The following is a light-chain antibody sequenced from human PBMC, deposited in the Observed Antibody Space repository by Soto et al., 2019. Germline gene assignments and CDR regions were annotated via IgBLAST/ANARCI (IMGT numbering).Light chain of an antibody. CDR1: QSLLHSNGYND. V-gene: IGKV2-28*01. Sequence: DIVMTQSPLSLPVTPGEPASISCRYSQSLLHSNGYNDLDWYLQKPGQSPQLLIYLGSNRASGVPDRFSGSGSGTDFTLKISRVEAEDVGIYYCIQALQIAPTFVQGTKLEIK. CDR3: IQALQIAPT. J-gene: IGKJ2*01. CDR2: LGS.